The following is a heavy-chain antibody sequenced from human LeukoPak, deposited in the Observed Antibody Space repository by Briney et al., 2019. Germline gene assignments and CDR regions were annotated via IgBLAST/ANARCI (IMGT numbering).Heavy chain of an antibody. CDR1: GFTFSSYG. CDR3: AKDLRVYYGSGNY. CDR2: IWYDGSNK. V-gene: IGHV3-33*06. Sequence: GGSLRLSCAASGFTFSSYGMHWVRQAPGKGLEWVAVIWYDGSNKYYADSVKGRFTISRDNSKNTLYLQMNSLRAEDTAVYYCAKDLRVYYGSGNYWGQGTLVTVSS. J-gene: IGHJ4*02. D-gene: IGHD3-10*01.